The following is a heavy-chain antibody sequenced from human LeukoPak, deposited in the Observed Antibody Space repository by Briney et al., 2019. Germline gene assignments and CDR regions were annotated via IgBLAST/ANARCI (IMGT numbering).Heavy chain of an antibody. CDR3: ARHTISDY. D-gene: IGHD3-10*01. J-gene: IGHJ4*02. CDR2: IDPSDSYT. CDR1: GYSFSSYW. V-gene: IGHV5-10-1*01. Sequence: GESLKISCKGSGYSFSSYWINWVGQMPGKGLEWMGRIDPSDSYTTYNPSFQGHVTISADKSISTAYLQWSSLMASDTAMYYCARHTISDYWGQGTQVTVSS.